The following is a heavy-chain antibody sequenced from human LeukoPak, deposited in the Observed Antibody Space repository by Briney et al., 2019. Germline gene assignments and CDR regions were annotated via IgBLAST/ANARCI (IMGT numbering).Heavy chain of an antibody. CDR1: GFTFSDYY. D-gene: IGHD3-22*01. CDR2: ISSSGSTI. V-gene: IGHV3-11*01. J-gene: IGHJ6*03. CDR3: ARVERLVITHYYYYYMDV. Sequence: GGSLRLSCAASGFTFSDYYMSWIRQAPGKGLEWVSYISSSGSTIYYADSVKGRFTISRDNAKNSLYPQMNSLRAEDTAVYYCARVERLVITHYYYYYMDVWGKGTTVTISS.